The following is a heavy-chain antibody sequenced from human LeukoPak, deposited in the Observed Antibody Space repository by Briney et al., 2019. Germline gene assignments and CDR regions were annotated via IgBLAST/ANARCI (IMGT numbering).Heavy chain of an antibody. D-gene: IGHD3-10*01. Sequence: PGRSLRLSCAASGFTFSSYAMHWVRQAPGKGLEWVAVISYDGSNKYYADSVKGRFTISRDNSKNTLYLQMNSLRAEDTAVYYCAKDLGRGPMVRGVSSPFDPWGQGTLVTVSS. V-gene: IGHV3-30*04. CDR2: ISYDGSNK. CDR3: AKDLGRGPMVRGVSSPFDP. CDR1: GFTFSSYA. J-gene: IGHJ5*02.